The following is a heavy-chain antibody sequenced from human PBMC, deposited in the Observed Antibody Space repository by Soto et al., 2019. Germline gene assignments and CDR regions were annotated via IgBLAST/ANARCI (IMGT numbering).Heavy chain of an antibody. CDR3: AKDRQLRSYYESAGHYNN. J-gene: IGHJ4*02. Sequence: EVLLLESGGGLVQPGGSLRLSCVASGFTFKNYDMSWVRQAPGKGLEWVSGIRGSGPTTYYADSVQGRFTISRDNSKNTLYLQLNSLRAEDTTIYYCAKDRQLRSYYESAGHYNNWGQGTLVTVSS. CDR1: GFTFKNYD. V-gene: IGHV3-23*01. D-gene: IGHD3-10*01. CDR2: IRGSGPTT.